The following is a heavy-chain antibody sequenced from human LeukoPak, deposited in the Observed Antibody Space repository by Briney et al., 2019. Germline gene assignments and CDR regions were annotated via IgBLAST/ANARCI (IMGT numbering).Heavy chain of an antibody. CDR3: AKEPPYCGGDCAIDY. J-gene: IGHJ4*02. CDR2: ISGSGDST. CDR1: GFIFSSYA. V-gene: IGHV3-23*01. Sequence: GGSLRLSCAASGFIFSSYAMSWVRQAPGKGLEWVSSISGSGDSTYFADSVKGRLTISRDNSKNTLYLQMNSLRAEDTAVYYCAKEPPYCGGDCAIDYWGQGTLVTVSS. D-gene: IGHD2-21*02.